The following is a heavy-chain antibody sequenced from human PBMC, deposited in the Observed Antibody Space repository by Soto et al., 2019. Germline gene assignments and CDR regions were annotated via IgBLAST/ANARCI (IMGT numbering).Heavy chain of an antibody. CDR2: ISAYNGNT. Sequence: SSVKVSCEASGYTFTSYGISWVRQAPGQGLEWMGWISAYNGNTNYAQKLQGRVTMTTDTSTSTAYMELRSLRSDDTAVYYWAVIVGATRYRFAPRGQGTMVAV. CDR3: AVIVGATRYRFAP. CDR1: GYTFTSYG. D-gene: IGHD1-26*01. J-gene: IGHJ5*02. V-gene: IGHV1-18*01.